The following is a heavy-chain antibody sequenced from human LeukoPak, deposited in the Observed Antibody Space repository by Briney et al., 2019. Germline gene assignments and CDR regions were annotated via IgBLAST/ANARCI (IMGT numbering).Heavy chain of an antibody. CDR1: GGSISSYY. CDR3: AREDDYDDARHFDI. Sequence: SETLSLTCTVSGGSISSYYWSWIRQPPGKGLEWIGYIYYSGSTNYNPSLKSRVTISVDTSKNQFSLKLSSVTAADTAVYYCAREDDYDDARHFDIWGQGTMVTVSS. J-gene: IGHJ3*02. V-gene: IGHV4-59*01. D-gene: IGHD4-17*01. CDR2: IYYSGST.